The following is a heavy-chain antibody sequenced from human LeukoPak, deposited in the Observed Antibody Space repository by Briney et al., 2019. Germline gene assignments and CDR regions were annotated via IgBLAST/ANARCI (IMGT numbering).Heavy chain of an antibody. D-gene: IGHD3-22*01. CDR1: GYTFTGYY. CDR3: ARLAYYDSSFSI. V-gene: IGHV1-2*02. Sequence: ASVKVSCKASGYTFTGYYMHWVRQAPGQGVEWMGWINPNSGGTNYAQKFQGRVTMTRDTSISTAYMELSRLRSDDTAVYCCARLAYYDSSFSIWGQGTMVTVSS. J-gene: IGHJ3*02. CDR2: INPNSGGT.